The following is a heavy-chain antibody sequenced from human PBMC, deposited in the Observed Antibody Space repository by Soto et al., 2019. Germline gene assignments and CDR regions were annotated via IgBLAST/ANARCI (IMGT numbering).Heavy chain of an antibody. V-gene: IGHV1-69*02. J-gene: IGHJ6*02. CDR1: GGTFSSYT. Sequence: QVQLVQSGAEVKKPGSSVKVSCKASGGTFSSYTISWVRQAPGQGLEWMGRIIPILGIANYAQKFQGRVTITADKSTSTAYMELSSLRSEDTAVYYCARSGQRCGIVPYGMDVWGQGTTVTVSS. CDR2: IIPILGIA. D-gene: IGHD2-8*01. CDR3: ARSGQRCGIVPYGMDV.